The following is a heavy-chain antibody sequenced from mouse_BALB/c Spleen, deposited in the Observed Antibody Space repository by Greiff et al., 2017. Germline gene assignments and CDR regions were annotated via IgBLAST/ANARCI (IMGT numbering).Heavy chain of an antibody. Sequence: QVQLKESGPGLVAPSQSLSITCTVSGFSLTSYGVHWVRQPPGKGLEWLGVIWAGGSTNYNSALMSRLSISKDNSKSQVFLKMNSLQTDDTAMYYCARAGLSTMITAWFAYWGQGTLVTVSA. V-gene: IGHV2-9*02. J-gene: IGHJ3*01. CDR3: ARAGLSTMITAWFAY. D-gene: IGHD2-4*01. CDR2: IWAGGST. CDR1: GFSLTSYG.